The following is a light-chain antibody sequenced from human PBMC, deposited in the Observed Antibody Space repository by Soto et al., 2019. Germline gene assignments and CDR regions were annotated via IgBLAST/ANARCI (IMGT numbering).Light chain of an antibody. CDR1: QTISTW. CDR3: QQYNTYSWT. V-gene: IGKV1-5*01. J-gene: IGKJ1*01. Sequence: DIQMTQSPSTLSASVGDRVTITCRASQTISTWLAWYQQKPGKVPNLLIYDASSLQSGVPSRFSGSRSGTEFTLTISSLQPDDSATYYCQQYNTYSWTFGQGTKVEVK. CDR2: DAS.